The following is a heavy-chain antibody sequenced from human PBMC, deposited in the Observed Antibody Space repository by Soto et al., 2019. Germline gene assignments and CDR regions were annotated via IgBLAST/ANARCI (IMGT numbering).Heavy chain of an antibody. CDR1: GGTFSTYA. Sequence: QVQLVQSGAEVKKPESSVKVSCKAPGGTFSTYAISWVRQAPGQGLEWMGGIIPMFGTANYAQRFQDRVTFTADESTNTVYMELRSLRSEDTAVYFCASGIQLWLRRINNGYSGWGQGTLVTVSS. CDR2: IIPMFGTA. CDR3: ASGIQLWLRRINNGYSG. D-gene: IGHD5-18*01. J-gene: IGHJ4*02. V-gene: IGHV1-69*12.